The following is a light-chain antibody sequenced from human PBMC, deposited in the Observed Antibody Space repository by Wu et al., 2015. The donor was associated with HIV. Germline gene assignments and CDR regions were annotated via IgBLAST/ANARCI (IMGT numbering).Light chain of an antibody. Sequence: VLTQSPGTLSLSPEGRATLSCRASQSVNSRLAWYQQRPGQAPRLVIHSASTRAAQIPARFSGSGSGTEFTLTISSLQSEDFAVYYCQQYREWPRTFGQGT. CDR1: QSVNSR. CDR3: QQYREWPRT. V-gene: IGKV3-15*01. J-gene: IGKJ1*01. CDR2: SAS.